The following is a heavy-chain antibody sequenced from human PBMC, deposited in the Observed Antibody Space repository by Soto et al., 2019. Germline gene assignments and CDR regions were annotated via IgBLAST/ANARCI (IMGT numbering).Heavy chain of an antibody. CDR2: IWYDGSNK. CDR1: GFTFSSYG. V-gene: IGHV3-33*01. J-gene: IGHJ4*02. CDR3: ARSNVNWGTLSYLDY. Sequence: GGSLRLSCVASGFTFSSYGMHWVRQAPGKGLEWVAVIWYDGSNKYYADSVKGRFTISRDNSKNTLYLQMNSLRAEDTAVYYCARSNVNWGTLSYLDYWGQGTLVTVSS. D-gene: IGHD7-27*01.